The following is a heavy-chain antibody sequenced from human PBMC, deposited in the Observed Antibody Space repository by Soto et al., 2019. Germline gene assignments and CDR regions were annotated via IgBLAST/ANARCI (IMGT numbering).Heavy chain of an antibody. V-gene: IGHV3-23*01. CDR2: ISSSSIDT. D-gene: IGHD2-15*01. J-gene: IGHJ2*01. Sequence: EVQLLECGGGLVQPGGSLRLSCAASGFTFSSYSMSWVRQAPGKGLEWVSVISSSSIDTFYADSVVGRFTISRDNSKNTVSLQMDSLRAEDTAAYHSAKVVSINSFRHFDLWGRGTLVTVSS. CDR1: GFTFSSYS. CDR3: AKVVSINSFRHFDL.